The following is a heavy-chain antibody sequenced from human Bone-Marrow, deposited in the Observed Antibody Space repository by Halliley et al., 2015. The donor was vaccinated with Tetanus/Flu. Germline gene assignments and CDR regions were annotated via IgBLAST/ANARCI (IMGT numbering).Heavy chain of an antibody. D-gene: IGHD2-15*01. J-gene: IGHJ6*02. CDR2: IYYSGSP. CDR3: ATSGVPGTLYYGLDV. V-gene: IGHV4-59*01. Sequence: IGYIYYSGSPSYSPSLKSRVTISVDTSKNQFSLTLRSVTAADTAVYYCATSGVPGTLYYGLDVWGQGTTVTVSS.